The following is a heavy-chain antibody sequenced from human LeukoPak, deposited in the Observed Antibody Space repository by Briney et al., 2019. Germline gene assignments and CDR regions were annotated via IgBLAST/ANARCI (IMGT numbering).Heavy chain of an antibody. Sequence: SVKVSCKASGGTFSSYAISWVPQAPGQGLEWRGRIIPILDIANYAQKFQGRVTITADKSTSTAYMELSSLRSEDTAVYYCARDREVVPAAFDYWGQGTLVTVSS. J-gene: IGHJ4*02. V-gene: IGHV1-69*04. CDR3: ARDREVVPAAFDY. CDR1: GGTFSSYA. D-gene: IGHD2-2*01. CDR2: IIPILDIA.